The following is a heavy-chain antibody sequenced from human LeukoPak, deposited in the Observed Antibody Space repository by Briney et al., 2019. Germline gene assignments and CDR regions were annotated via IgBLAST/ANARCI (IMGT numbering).Heavy chain of an antibody. J-gene: IGHJ6*02. V-gene: IGHV4-59*08. CDR1: TGSISSYY. Sequence: SETLSLTCTVSTGSISSYYWSWIRQPPGKGLEWIGYIYYSGITNYNPSLKSRVTISVDTSKNQFSLSLRSVTAADTAVYYCVRRLSSGWYGLDVWGQGTTVTVSS. CDR2: IYYSGIT. CDR3: VRRLSSGWYGLDV. D-gene: IGHD6-19*01.